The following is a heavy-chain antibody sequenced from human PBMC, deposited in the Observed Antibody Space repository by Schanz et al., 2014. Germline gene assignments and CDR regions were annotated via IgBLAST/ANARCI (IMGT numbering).Heavy chain of an antibody. D-gene: IGHD3-22*01. J-gene: IGHJ4*02. CDR3: ARAGQDYSDSSGYATYYFGN. Sequence: QVQLVQSRAEVKKPGSSVKVSCKASGGTFSSFAIFWVRQAPGQGLEWMGTIIPILDITNYAQKFQGRVTITADKSTSTAYMELSNLRSEDTAVYYCARAGQDYSDSSGYATYYFGNWGQGTLVTVSS. CDR2: IIPILDIT. CDR1: GGTFSSFA. V-gene: IGHV1-69*04.